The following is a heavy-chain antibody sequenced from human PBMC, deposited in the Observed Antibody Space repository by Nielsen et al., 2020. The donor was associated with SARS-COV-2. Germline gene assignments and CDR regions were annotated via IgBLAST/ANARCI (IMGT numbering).Heavy chain of an antibody. CDR1: GFTVSSDY. CDR2: IYSGGST. Sequence: GESLKISCAASGFTVSSDYMGWVRQAPGKGLEWVSVIYSGGSTDYADSVNGRFTISRDNSKNTLYLQMNSLRAEDTAVYYCARGGSYALLWFGEFVDWGQGTLVTVSS. V-gene: IGHV3-53*01. J-gene: IGHJ4*02. CDR3: ARGGSYALLWFGEFVD. D-gene: IGHD3-10*01.